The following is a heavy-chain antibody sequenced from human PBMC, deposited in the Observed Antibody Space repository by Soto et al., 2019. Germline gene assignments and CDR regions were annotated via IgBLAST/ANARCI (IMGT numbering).Heavy chain of an antibody. V-gene: IGHV4-59*01. J-gene: IGHJ5*02. CDR2: IYYSGST. CDR1: GGSISSYY. CDR3: ARDLYYYGSGSYYFGARWFDP. D-gene: IGHD3-10*01. Sequence: PSETLSLTCTVSGGSISSYYWSWIRQPPGKGQEWIGYIYYSGSTNYNPSLKSRVTISVDTSKNQISLKLSSVTAPDTAVYYCARDLYYYGSGSYYFGARWFDPWGQGTLVTVSS.